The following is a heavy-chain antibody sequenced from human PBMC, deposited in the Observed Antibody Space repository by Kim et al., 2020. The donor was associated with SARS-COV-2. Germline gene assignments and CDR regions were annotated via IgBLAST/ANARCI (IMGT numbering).Heavy chain of an antibody. CDR2: IYWDDDK. J-gene: IGHJ6*02. CDR3: AHRRGDGYPSHYYYYGMDV. V-gene: IGHV2-5*02. CDR1: GFSLSTSGVG. Sequence: SGPTLVNPTQTLTLTCTFSGFSLSTSGVGVGWIRQPPGKALEWLALIYWDDDKRYSPSLKSRLTITKDTSKNQVVLTMTNMDPVDTATYYCAHRRGDGYPSHYYYYGMDVWGQGTTVTVSS. D-gene: IGHD5-12*01.